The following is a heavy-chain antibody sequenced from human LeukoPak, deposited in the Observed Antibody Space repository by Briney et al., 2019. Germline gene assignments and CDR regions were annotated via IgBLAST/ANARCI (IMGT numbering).Heavy chain of an antibody. D-gene: IGHD1-26*01. CDR3: ARDGNKWEPSYFEY. CDR1: GFTFSSYG. V-gene: IGHV3-33*01. CDR2: IWYDGSNK. Sequence: GGSLRLSCAASGFTFSSYGMHWVRQAPGKGLEWVAVIWYDGSNKHYADSVKGRFTISRDNSKNTLYLQMNSLRAEGTAVYYCARDGNKWEPSYFEYWGQGTLVTVSS. J-gene: IGHJ4*02.